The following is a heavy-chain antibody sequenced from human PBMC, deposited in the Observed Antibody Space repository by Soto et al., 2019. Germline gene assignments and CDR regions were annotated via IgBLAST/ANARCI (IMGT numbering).Heavy chain of an antibody. V-gene: IGHV1-46*01. CDR2: INPSGGST. J-gene: IGHJ5*02. Sequence: QVQLVQSGAEVKKPGASVKVSCKASGYTFTSYYMHWVRQAPGQVLEWMGIINPSGGSTCYAQKCQGLVIMTWDKSTKTVYMKLSRLRSEDTSLYDCAMRDRWFEVWGQGTLGNASS. CDR3: AMRDRWFEV. CDR1: GYTFTSYY.